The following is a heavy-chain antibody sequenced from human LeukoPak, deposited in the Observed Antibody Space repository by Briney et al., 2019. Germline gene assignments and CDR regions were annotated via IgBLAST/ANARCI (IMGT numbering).Heavy chain of an antibody. CDR3: ARERGYDSSGYYDWFDP. CDR2: INHSGST. Sequence: SETLSLTCAVYGGSFSGYYWSWIRQPPGKGLEWIGEINHSGSTNYNPSLKSRVTISVDTSKNQFSLKLSSVTAADTAVYYCARERGYDSSGYYDWFDPWGQGTLVTVSS. CDR1: GGSFSGYY. D-gene: IGHD3-22*01. J-gene: IGHJ5*02. V-gene: IGHV4-34*01.